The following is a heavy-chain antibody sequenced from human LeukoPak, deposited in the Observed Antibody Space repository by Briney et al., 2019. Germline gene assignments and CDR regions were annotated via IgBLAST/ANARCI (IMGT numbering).Heavy chain of an antibody. CDR1: GGSISSSNW. Sequence: PSETRSLTCAVSGGSISSSNWWSWVRQPPGKGLEWIGEIYHSGSTNYNPSLKSRVTISVDKSKNQFSLKLSSVTAADTAVYYCASLADYYGSGSYYRNDYWGQGTLVTVSS. CDR3: ASLADYYGSGSYYRNDY. V-gene: IGHV4-4*02. D-gene: IGHD3-10*01. J-gene: IGHJ4*02. CDR2: IYHSGST.